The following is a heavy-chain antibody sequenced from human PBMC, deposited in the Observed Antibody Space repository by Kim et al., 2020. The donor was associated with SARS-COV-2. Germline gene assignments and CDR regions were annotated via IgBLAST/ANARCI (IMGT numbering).Heavy chain of an antibody. CDR1: GGSISSYY. CDR2: IYYSGST. Sequence: SETLSLTCTVSGGSISSYYWSWIRQPPGKGLEWIGYIYYSGSTNYNPSLKSRVTISVDTSKNQFSLKLSSVTAADTAVYYCASSEWLFDGFRFDYWGQGTLVTVSS. CDR3: ASSEWLFDGFRFDY. J-gene: IGHJ4*02. D-gene: IGHD3-3*01. V-gene: IGHV4-59*01.